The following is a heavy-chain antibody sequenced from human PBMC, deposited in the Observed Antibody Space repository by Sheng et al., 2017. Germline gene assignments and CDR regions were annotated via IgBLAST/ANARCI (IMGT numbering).Heavy chain of an antibody. D-gene: IGHD1-1*01. CDR1: GGSFTGYF. CDR3: ARTGGPARGALEI. J-gene: IGHJ3*02. Sequence: QVQLQQWGAGLLKPSETLSLTCAVHGGSFTGYFWNWIRQPPGKGLEWIGEINHATTTKYNPSLKSRVTISVDTSKNLFSLEMTSVTAADTAVYYCARTGGPARGALEIWGQGTMVTVS. CDR2: INHATTT. V-gene: IGHV4-34*01.